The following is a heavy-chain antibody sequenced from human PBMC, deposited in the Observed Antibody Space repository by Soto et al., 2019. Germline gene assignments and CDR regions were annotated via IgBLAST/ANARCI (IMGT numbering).Heavy chain of an antibody. CDR1: GYIFTSYW. J-gene: IGHJ4*02. D-gene: IGHD5-12*01. CDR3: ARQGRDGYNLAN. CDR2: IDPSDSYT. V-gene: IGHV5-10-1*01. Sequence: VESLKISCKGSGYIFTSYWISWCLQMPVKGLEWMGRIDPSDSYTNYSPSFQGHVTISADKSISTAYLQWSSLKASDTAMYYCARQGRDGYNLANWGQGTLVTVSS.